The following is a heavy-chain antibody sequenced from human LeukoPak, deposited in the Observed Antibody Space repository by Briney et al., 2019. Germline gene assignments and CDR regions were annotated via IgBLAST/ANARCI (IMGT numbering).Heavy chain of an antibody. V-gene: IGHV3-7*01. Sequence: GGSLRLSCAASGFDVSNYWMSWVRQTPGKGLECVANIKEDGSEKYYVDSVKGRFTISKDNAKNSLYLQMNSLRAEDTAVYYCASLIVATTYNWFDPWGQGTLVTVSS. D-gene: IGHD5-12*01. CDR2: IKEDGSEK. CDR3: ASLIVATTYNWFDP. J-gene: IGHJ5*02. CDR1: GFDVSNYW.